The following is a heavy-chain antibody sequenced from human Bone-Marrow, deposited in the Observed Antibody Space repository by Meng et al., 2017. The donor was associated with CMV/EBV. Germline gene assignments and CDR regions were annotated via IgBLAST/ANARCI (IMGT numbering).Heavy chain of an antibody. CDR2: ISAYNGNT. CDR3: ARTYCSSTSCYLLRKFDP. CDR1: GYTFTSYG. J-gene: IGHJ5*02. D-gene: IGHD2-2*01. Sequence: ASVKVSCKASGYTFTSYGISWVRQAPGQGLEWMGWISAYNGNTNYAQKLQGRVTMTTDTSTSTAYMELRSLRSDDTAVYYCARTYCSSTSCYLLRKFDPWGQGTLVTFSS. V-gene: IGHV1-18*01.